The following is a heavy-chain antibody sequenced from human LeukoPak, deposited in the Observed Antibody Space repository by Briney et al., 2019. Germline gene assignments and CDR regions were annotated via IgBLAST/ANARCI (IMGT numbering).Heavy chain of an antibody. CDR2: ISGGGGDA. CDR1: GFTFGSYA. D-gene: IGHD3-10*01. Sequence: QPGGSLRLSCAASGFTFGSYAMTWVRQAPGKGLEWVSVISGGGGDANYADTVKGRFTISRDNSKNTLYLQMSSLRAEDTAIYYCAKTPKLIRGTPDYWGQGTLVIVSS. V-gene: IGHV3-23*01. J-gene: IGHJ4*02. CDR3: AKTPKLIRGTPDY.